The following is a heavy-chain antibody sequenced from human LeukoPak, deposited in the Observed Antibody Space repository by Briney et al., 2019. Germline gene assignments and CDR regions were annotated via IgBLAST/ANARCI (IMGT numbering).Heavy chain of an antibody. V-gene: IGHV1-2*02. CDR2: ITPISGGT. CDR3: ARGWRWDQRSEEGFEI. CDR1: GYTFSGYY. Sequence: GASVKVSCRASGYTFSGYYILWVRQAPGQGLEWMGWITPISGGTNYAQKFQGRVSMTRDTSISTAYMELSRLRSDDTAVYYCARGWRWDQRSEEGFEIWAQGTMVTVSS. D-gene: IGHD1-26*01. J-gene: IGHJ3*02.